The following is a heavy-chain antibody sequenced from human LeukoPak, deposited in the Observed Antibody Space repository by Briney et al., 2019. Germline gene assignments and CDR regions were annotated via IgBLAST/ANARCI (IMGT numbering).Heavy chain of an antibody. Sequence: GGSLRLSCAASGFTFSSYAMSWVRQAPGKGLEWVSAISGSGGSTYYADSVKGRFTISRDNPKNTLYLQMNSLRAEDTAVYYCAKLSSLYSGSSPSGNYFDYWGQGTLVTVSS. CDR3: AKLSSLYSGSSPSGNYFDY. V-gene: IGHV3-23*01. CDR2: ISGSGGST. D-gene: IGHD1-26*01. J-gene: IGHJ4*02. CDR1: GFTFSSYA.